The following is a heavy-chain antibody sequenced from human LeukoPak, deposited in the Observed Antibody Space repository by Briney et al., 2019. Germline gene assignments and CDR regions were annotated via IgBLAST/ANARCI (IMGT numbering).Heavy chain of an antibody. Sequence: GGSLRLSCAASGFTFSSYWMSWVRQAPGKGLEGVANIKQDGSEKYYVDSVKGRFTISTDNAKNSLYLQMNSLRAEDTAVYYCASSLLSSGWYGGDYFDYWGQGTLVTVSS. D-gene: IGHD6-19*01. CDR2: IKQDGSEK. CDR3: ASSLLSSGWYGGDYFDY. V-gene: IGHV3-7*01. CDR1: GFTFSSYW. J-gene: IGHJ4*02.